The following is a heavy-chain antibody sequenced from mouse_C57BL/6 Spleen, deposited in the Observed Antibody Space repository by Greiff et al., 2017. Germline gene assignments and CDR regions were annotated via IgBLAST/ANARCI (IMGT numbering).Heavy chain of an antibody. Sequence: EVQLVESGGGLVKPGGSLKLSCAASGFTFSSYTMSWVRQTPEKRLEWVATISGGGGNTYYPDSVKGRFTISRDNAKNTLYLQMSSRRSEDTALYDCARRGYGSSYGYIDVWCTGTTVTVSS. CDR2: ISGGGGNT. CDR3: ARRGYGSSYGYIDV. V-gene: IGHV5-9*01. D-gene: IGHD1-1*01. CDR1: GFTFSSYT. J-gene: IGHJ1*03.